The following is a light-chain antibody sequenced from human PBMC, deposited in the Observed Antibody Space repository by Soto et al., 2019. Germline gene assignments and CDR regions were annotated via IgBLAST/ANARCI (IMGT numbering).Light chain of an antibody. CDR1: QTVSSS. J-gene: IGKJ1*01. CDR3: QQYVTSPWA. Sequence: EIVLTQSPATLSLSPGERATLSCRASQTVSSSLAWYQQKPGQAPRLLIYEASNRATGIPDRFSGSGSGTDFTLTISRLEPEDFAVYYCQQYVTSPWAFGQGTKVDIK. V-gene: IGKV3-20*01. CDR2: EAS.